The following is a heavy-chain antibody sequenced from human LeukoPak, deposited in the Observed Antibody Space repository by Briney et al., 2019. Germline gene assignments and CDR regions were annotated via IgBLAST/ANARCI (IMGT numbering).Heavy chain of an antibody. D-gene: IGHD2-15*01. Sequence: GGSLRLSCAASGFTFSSYAMHWVRQAPGKGLEWVAVISYDGSNKYYADSVKGRFTISRDNSKNTLYLQMNSLRAEDTAVYYCARGAVGCCSGGSCPPFDYWGQGTLVTVSS. CDR1: GFTFSSYA. J-gene: IGHJ4*02. V-gene: IGHV3-30*04. CDR2: ISYDGSNK. CDR3: ARGAVGCCSGGSCPPFDY.